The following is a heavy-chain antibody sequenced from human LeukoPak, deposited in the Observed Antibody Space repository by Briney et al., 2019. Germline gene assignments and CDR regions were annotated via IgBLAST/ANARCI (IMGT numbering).Heavy chain of an antibody. Sequence: SETLSLTCTVSGGSVSSGSYYWSWIRQPPGKGLEWIGYIYYSGSTNYNPSLKSRVTISVDTSKNQFSLKLSSVTAADTAVYYCARDQGADYGGYPLDYWGQGTLVTVSS. CDR1: GGSVSSGSYY. V-gene: IGHV4-61*01. CDR2: IYYSGST. D-gene: IGHD4-17*01. CDR3: ARDQGADYGGYPLDY. J-gene: IGHJ4*02.